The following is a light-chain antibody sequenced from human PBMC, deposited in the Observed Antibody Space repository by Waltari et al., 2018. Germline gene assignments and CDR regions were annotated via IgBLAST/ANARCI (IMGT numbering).Light chain of an antibody. CDR1: NIGHYI. V-gene: IGLV3-21*04. CDR3: HVWHPHVDPGV. J-gene: IGLJ1*01. Sequence: SYVVTQPPSVSVAPGETATITCGGTNIGHYIVHWYQQKAGQAPVLVIFYDRDRPSGIPDRFSGSNSGNTATLTISRVEAGDEARYYCHVWHPHVDPGVFGTGTEVTVL. CDR2: YDR.